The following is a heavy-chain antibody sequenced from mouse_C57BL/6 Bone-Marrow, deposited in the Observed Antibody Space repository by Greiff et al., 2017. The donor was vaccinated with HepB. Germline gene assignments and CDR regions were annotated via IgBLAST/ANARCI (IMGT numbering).Heavy chain of an antibody. CDR2: INPYNGGT. CDR3: AREDSSGYKAMDY. J-gene: IGHJ4*01. D-gene: IGHD3-2*02. CDR1: GYTFTDYY. V-gene: IGHV1-19*01. Sequence: EVQLKESGPVLVKPGASVKMSCKASGYTFTDYYMNWVKQSHGKSLEWIGVINPYNGGTSYNQKFKGKATLTVDKSSSTAYMELNSLTSEDSAVYYCAREDSSGYKAMDYWGQGTSVTVSS.